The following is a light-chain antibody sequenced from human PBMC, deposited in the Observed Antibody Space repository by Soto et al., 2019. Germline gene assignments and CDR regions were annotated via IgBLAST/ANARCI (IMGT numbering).Light chain of an antibody. J-gene: IGLJ3*02. V-gene: IGLV1-44*01. Sequence: QSVLTQPPSASGTPGQRVTISCSGSYSNIGSNTVNWYQQFPGAAPKLLISTNNQRPSGVPDRFSGSKSGTSASLPITGLPSYDDAVDYCAASVDSLNGRGVFGGGTKVTVL. CDR3: AASVDSLNGRGV. CDR2: TNN. CDR1: YSNIGSNT.